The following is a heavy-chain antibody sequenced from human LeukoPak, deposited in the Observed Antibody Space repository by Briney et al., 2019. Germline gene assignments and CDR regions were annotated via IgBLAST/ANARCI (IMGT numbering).Heavy chain of an antibody. CDR2: IYYSGST. CDR3: ARRYSSSWYVWFDP. J-gene: IGHJ5*02. V-gene: IGHV4-39*01. Sequence: SETLSLTCTVSGGSISSSSYYWGWIRQPPGKGLEWIGSIYYSGSTYYTPSLKSRVTISVDTSKNQFSLKLSSVTAADTAVYYCARRYSSSWYVWFDPWGQGTLVTVSS. CDR1: GGSISSSSYY. D-gene: IGHD6-13*01.